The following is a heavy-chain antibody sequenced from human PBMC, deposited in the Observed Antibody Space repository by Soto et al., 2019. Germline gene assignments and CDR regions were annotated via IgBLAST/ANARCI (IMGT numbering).Heavy chain of an antibody. D-gene: IGHD5-18*01. V-gene: IGHV3-74*03. Sequence: GGSLRLSCAASGFTFSMYWMHWVRQAPGKGLLWVSRINGDGTDTTYADSVKGRFTISRDNSKNTLYLQMNSLRAEDTAVYYCARSHYVDTAMVTSYWGQGTLVTVSS. CDR2: INGDGTDT. CDR1: GFTFSMYW. J-gene: IGHJ4*02. CDR3: ARSHYVDTAMVTSY.